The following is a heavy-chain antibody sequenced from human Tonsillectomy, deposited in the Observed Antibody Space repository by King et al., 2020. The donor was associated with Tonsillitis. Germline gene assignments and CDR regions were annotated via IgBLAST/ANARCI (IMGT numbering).Heavy chain of an antibody. CDR1: GGSISGYY. V-gene: IGHV4-59*08. J-gene: IGHJ5*02. CDR3: ARHGCSGGSCYFDP. D-gene: IGHD2-15*01. CDR2: IHYIGST. Sequence: QLQESGPGLVEPSETLSLTCTVSGGSISGYYWSWIRQPPGKGLEWIGYIHYIGSTNYNPSLKSRVTISLDTSKNQFSLKLSSVTAADTATYYCARHGCSGGSCYFDPWGQGTLVTVSS.